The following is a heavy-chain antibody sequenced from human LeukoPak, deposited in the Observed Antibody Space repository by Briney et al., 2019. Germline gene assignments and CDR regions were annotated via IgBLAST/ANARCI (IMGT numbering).Heavy chain of an antibody. D-gene: IGHD4-23*01. J-gene: IGHJ4*02. CDR1: GGSFSGYY. V-gene: IGHV4-34*01. CDR3: ARAPLDDYGGNSAPFN. CDR2: INHSGST. Sequence: SETLSLTCAVYGGSFSGYYWSWIRQPPGKGLEWIGEINHSGSTNYNPSLKSRVTISVDTSKNQFSLKLSSVTAADTAVYYCARAPLDDYGGNSAPFNWGQGTLVTVSS.